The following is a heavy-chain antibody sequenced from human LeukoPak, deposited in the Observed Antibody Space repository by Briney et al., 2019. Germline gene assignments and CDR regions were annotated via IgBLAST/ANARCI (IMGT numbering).Heavy chain of an antibody. CDR2: IYASGST. Sequence: SESLSLTCAVYGGSFSDYYWSWIRQSAGKGLEWIGRIYASGSTNYNPSLKSRVTISVDTSKNQFSLKLSSVTAADTAVYYCARGGRYCSGGSCYWGYFQHWGQGTLVTVSS. CDR3: ARGGRYCSGGSCYWGYFQH. V-gene: IGHV4-59*10. CDR1: GGSFSDYY. J-gene: IGHJ1*01. D-gene: IGHD2-15*01.